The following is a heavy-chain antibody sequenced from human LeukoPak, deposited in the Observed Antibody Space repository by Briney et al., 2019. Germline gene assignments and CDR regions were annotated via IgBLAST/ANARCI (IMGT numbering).Heavy chain of an antibody. CDR3: ARRIAAAGNWFDP. CDR2: ISAYNGNT. V-gene: IGHV1-18*04. Sequence: ASVKVSCKASGYTFTSYYMHWVRQAPGQGLEWMGWISAYNGNTNYAQKLQGRVTMTTDTSTSTAYMELRSLRSDDTAVYYCARRIAAAGNWFDPWGQGTLVTVSS. J-gene: IGHJ5*02. CDR1: GYTFTSYY. D-gene: IGHD6-13*01.